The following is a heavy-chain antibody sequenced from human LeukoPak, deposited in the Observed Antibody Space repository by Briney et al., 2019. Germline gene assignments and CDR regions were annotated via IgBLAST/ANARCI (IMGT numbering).Heavy chain of an antibody. J-gene: IGHJ4*02. CDR2: ISSGGGTI. V-gene: IGHV3-48*03. D-gene: IGHD6-19*01. Sequence: GGSLRLSCAASGVTFSSYEMNWVRQAPGKGLEWLSYISSGGGTIYYADSVKGRFTISRDNAKNSLYLQMSSLRAEDTAVYYCARDRNGWYYFDYWGQGTRLTVSS. CDR3: ARDRNGWYYFDY. CDR1: GVTFSSYE.